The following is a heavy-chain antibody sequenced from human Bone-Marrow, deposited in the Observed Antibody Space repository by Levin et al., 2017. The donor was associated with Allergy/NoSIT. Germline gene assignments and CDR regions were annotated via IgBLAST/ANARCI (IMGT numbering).Heavy chain of an antibody. D-gene: IGHD6-13*01. Sequence: ASVKVSCKASGGTFSSYAISWVRQAPGQGLEWMGGIIPIFGTVKYAQKFQGRVTIIADDSTSTTYMELSSLRSEDTAVYYCANVGIGSSWYFDYWGRGTLVTVSS. V-gene: IGHV1-69*13. CDR3: ANVGIGSSWYFDY. CDR1: GGTFSSYA. CDR2: IIPIFGTV. J-gene: IGHJ4*02.